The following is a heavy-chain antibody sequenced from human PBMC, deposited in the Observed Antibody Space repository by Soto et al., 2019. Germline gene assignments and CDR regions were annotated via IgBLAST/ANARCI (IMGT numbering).Heavy chain of an antibody. CDR3: ARDRPGDEGDGFDI. CDR1: GLTVSSNY. V-gene: IGHV3-53*02. D-gene: IGHD3-10*01. J-gene: IGHJ3*02. CDR2: LYSGGST. Sequence: EVQLVETGGGVIQPGGSLRLSCAASGLTVSSNYMNWVRQAPGKGLEWVSVLYSGGSTHYAGSVKRRFIISRDNSKNTVYLQMNSLRVEDTAIYYCARDRPGDEGDGFDIWGHGTMVTVSS.